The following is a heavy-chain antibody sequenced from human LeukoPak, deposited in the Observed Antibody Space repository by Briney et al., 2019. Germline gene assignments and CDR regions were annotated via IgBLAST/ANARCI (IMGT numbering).Heavy chain of an antibody. CDR2: INPNSGGT. CDR3: AKPALDGYNYGY. CDR1: GYTFTGYY. D-gene: IGHD5-24*01. Sequence: ASVKVSCKASGYTFTGYYMHWVRQAPGQGLEWMGWINPNSGGTNYAQKFQGWVTMTRDTSISTAYMELSRLRSDDTAVYYCAKPALDGYNYGYWGQGTLVTVSS. V-gene: IGHV1-2*04. J-gene: IGHJ4*02.